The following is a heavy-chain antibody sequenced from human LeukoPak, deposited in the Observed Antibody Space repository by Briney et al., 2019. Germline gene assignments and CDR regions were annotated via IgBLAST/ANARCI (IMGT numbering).Heavy chain of an antibody. Sequence: GGSLRLSCAASGVTLSSYAMSWARQAPGKGLEWVSGISSSGSGGNTYYADSVKGRFTISRGSSKNTLFLHMNTLRAEDTAIYYCAKDRTAGASYWYFDLWGRGTLVPVSS. CDR2: ISSSGSGGNT. CDR1: GVTLSSYA. D-gene: IGHD1-26*01. CDR3: AKDRTAGASYWYFDL. V-gene: IGHV3-23*01. J-gene: IGHJ2*01.